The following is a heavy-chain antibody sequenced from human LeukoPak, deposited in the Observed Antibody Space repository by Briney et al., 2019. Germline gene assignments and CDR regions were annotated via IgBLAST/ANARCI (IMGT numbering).Heavy chain of an antibody. CDR2: ISSTGGST. CDR1: RFTFSSDA. Sequence: PGGSLRLSCAASRFTFSSDAMRRVRQAPGKGLEWVSAISSTGGSTYYADSVRGRFIISRDSSKNTLYLQMNSLRVEDTAVYYCAKGGAQVGGQGTLVTVSS. D-gene: IGHD1-26*01. CDR3: AKGGAQV. J-gene: IGHJ4*02. V-gene: IGHV3-23*01.